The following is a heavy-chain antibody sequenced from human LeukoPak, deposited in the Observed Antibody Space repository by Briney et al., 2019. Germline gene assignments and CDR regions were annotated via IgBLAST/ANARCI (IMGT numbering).Heavy chain of an antibody. J-gene: IGHJ6*04. CDR3: ARGTGTTVLYYYYGMDV. D-gene: IGHD1-1*01. Sequence: SETPSLTCAVYGGSFSGYYWSWIRQPPGKGLEWIGEINHSGSTNYNPSLKSRVTISVDTSKNQFSLKLSSVTAADTAVYYCARGTGTTVLYYYYGMDVWGKGTTVTVSS. CDR2: INHSGST. CDR1: GGSFSGYY. V-gene: IGHV4-34*01.